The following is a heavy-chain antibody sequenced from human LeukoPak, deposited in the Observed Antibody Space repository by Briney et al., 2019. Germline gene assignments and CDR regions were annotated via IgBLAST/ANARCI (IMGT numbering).Heavy chain of an antibody. CDR2: ISAYTGNT. CDR1: GYTFTSYG. V-gene: IGHV1-18*01. J-gene: IGHJ5*02. CDR3: ARDSRDSSGYTNWFDP. Sequence: GASVKVSCKASGYTFTSYGINWVRQAPGQGLEWMGWISAYTGNTNYAQKFQGRVTMTTDTSTSTAYMELRSLRSDDTAVYYCARDSRDSSGYTNWFDPWGQGTLVTVSS. D-gene: IGHD3-22*01.